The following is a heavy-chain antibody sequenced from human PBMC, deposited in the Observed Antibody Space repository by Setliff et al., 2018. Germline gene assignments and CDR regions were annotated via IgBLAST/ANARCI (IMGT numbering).Heavy chain of an antibody. CDR1: GGPISRAGYY. CDR3: VRESYDSSCYSGGDYYYYYMDV. CDR2: IYYSGTT. J-gene: IGHJ6*03. V-gene: IGHV4-31*03. Sequence: PLPLTCTVSGGPISRAGYYWTWIRQQPGKGLEWIGYIYYSGTTYHNPSLKSRVTILIHTSKNQFSLGLSSVTAAHTAVYYCVRESYDSSCYSGGDYYYYYMDVWGKGTTVTVSS. D-gene: IGHD2-15*01.